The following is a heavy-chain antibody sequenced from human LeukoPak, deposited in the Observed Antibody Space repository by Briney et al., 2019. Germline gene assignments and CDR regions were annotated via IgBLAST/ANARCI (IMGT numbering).Heavy chain of an antibody. CDR2: ISGSGGST. Sequence: GGSLRLSCAASGFTFSSYAMSWVRQAPGKGLEWVSAISGSGGSTYYADSVKGRFTIPRDNSKNTLYLQMNNLRAEDTAVYYCASMTTVSEPPDYWGQGTLVTVSS. CDR1: GFTFSSYA. V-gene: IGHV3-23*01. J-gene: IGHJ4*02. CDR3: ASMTTVSEPPDY. D-gene: IGHD4-17*01.